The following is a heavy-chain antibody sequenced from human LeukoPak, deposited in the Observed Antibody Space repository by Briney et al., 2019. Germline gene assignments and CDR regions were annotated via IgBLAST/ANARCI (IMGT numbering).Heavy chain of an antibody. CDR1: GFTFSSYS. CDR2: ITTSSSYM. Sequence: GGSLRLSCAASGFTFSSYSMNWVRRTPGKGLEWVSSITTSSSYMFYADSVRGRFTISRDNAENSLYLQMNSLRDEDTAVYYCARDFGDIVVVVAATSSYLGFPDVWGKGTTVTVSS. V-gene: IGHV3-21*01. D-gene: IGHD2-15*01. J-gene: IGHJ6*04. CDR3: ARDFGDIVVVVAATSSYLGFPDV.